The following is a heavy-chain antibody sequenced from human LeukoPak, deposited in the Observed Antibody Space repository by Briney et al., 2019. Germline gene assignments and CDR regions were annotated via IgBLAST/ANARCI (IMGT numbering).Heavy chain of an antibody. V-gene: IGHV4-30-2*01. Sequence: SETLSLTCAVSGGSISSGGYSWSWIRQPPGKGLEWIGYIYHSGSTYYNPSLKSRVTISVDRSKNQFSLKLSSVTAADTAVYYCARVRMVRGVIPGGWFDPWGQGTLVTVSS. D-gene: IGHD3-10*01. J-gene: IGHJ5*02. CDR2: IYHSGST. CDR1: GGSISSGGYS. CDR3: ARVRMVRGVIPGGWFDP.